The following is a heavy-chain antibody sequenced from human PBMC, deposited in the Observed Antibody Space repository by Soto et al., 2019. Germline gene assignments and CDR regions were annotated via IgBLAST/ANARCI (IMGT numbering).Heavy chain of an antibody. J-gene: IGHJ4*02. CDR3: AKYRRDENYFAY. V-gene: IGHV3-23*01. CDR1: GFTFSGYA. CDR2: ISGIFGSA. Sequence: GGSLRLSCAASGFTFSGYAMIWVRQAPVNGLEFVSAISGIFGSAYDTDSVKGRFTISGYSSKNTLYLQMNSLRADDTAVYYCAKYRRDENYFAYSGQGTLVTVSS. D-gene: IGHD3-16*02.